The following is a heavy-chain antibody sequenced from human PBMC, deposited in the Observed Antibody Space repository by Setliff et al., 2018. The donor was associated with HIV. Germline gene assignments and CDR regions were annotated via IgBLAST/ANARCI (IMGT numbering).Heavy chain of an antibody. CDR1: GYSISSGYY. CDR3: ARTWELPPVYGMDV. Sequence: SETLSLTCTVSGYSISSGYYWGWIRQPPGKGLEWIGSIYHSGSTYYNPSLKSRVTISVDTSKNQFSLKLSSVTAADTAVYYCARTWELPPVYGMDVWGQGTTVTVSS. CDR2: IYHSGST. D-gene: IGHD1-26*01. J-gene: IGHJ6*02. V-gene: IGHV4-38-2*02.